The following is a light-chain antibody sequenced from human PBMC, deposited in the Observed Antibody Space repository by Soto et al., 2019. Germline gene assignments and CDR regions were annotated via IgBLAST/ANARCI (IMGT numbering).Light chain of an antibody. J-gene: IGKJ5*01. Sequence: EIVMTQSPATLSVSPGERATLSCRASQSVRSNLAWYQQKPGQAPRLLIYGASTRATGIPARFSGSGSGTEFTLTISSLQSEDFAVYYCQQYNNWPWTFGQGTRLEI. CDR2: GAS. CDR1: QSVRSN. V-gene: IGKV3-15*01. CDR3: QQYNNWPWT.